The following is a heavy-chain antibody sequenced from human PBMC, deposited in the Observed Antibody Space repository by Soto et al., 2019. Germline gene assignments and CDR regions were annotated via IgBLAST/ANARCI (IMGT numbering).Heavy chain of an antibody. CDR2: ISGGGSGT. J-gene: IGHJ5*02. CDR1: GFTFGSYA. D-gene: IGHD2-8*02. CDR3: AKEPKSTVRFSGFDP. V-gene: IGHV3-23*01. Sequence: EMQLSESGGGLVQPGGSLRLSCAASGFTFGSYAMSWVRQAPGKGLEWVSAISGGGSGTYYADSVKGRFTISRDNSKNTLFLQMNSLRVEDKAIYYCAKEPKSTVRFSGFDPWGQGTLVTVSS.